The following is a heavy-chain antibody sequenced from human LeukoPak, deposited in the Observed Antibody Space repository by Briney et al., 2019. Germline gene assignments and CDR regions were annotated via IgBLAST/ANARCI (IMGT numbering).Heavy chain of an antibody. CDR3: AREGAGVAKTYYYYGMDV. CDR2: ISSSSSYI. J-gene: IGHJ6*02. D-gene: IGHD5-12*01. CDR1: GFTFSSYS. V-gene: IGHV3-21*01. Sequence: GGSLRLSCAASGFTFSSYSMNWVRQAPGKGLEWVSSISSSSSYIYYADSVKGRFTISRDNAKNSLYLQMNSLRAEDTAVYYCAREGAGVAKTYYYYGMDVWGQGTTVTVSS.